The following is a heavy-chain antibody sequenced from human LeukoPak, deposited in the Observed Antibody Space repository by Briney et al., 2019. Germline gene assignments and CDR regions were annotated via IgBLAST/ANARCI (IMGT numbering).Heavy chain of an antibody. CDR1: GFTFSDHA. V-gene: IGHV3-30*02. CDR2: IWYDGSNE. D-gene: IGHD1-26*01. CDR3: ARDGQAGARYAQDY. J-gene: IGHJ4*02. Sequence: PGGSLRLSCAASGFTFSDHAIHWVRQPPGKGLEWVAYIWYDGSNENYADSVKGRLTISRDNSKNILFLQMNSLRDEDTAVYYCARDGQAGARYAQDYWGQGTLVTVSS.